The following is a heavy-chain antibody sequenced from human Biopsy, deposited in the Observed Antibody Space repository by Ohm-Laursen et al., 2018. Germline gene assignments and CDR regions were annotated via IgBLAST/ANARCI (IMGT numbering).Heavy chain of an antibody. CDR1: GFTFSSYG. D-gene: IGHD2-8*01. CDR2: IWYDGSNK. CDR3: AKCMTGGSNYYFHH. J-gene: IGHJ4*02. Sequence: SSLRLSCLAPGFTFSSYGMHWVRQAPGKGLEWVAAIWYDGSNKNYADSVKGRFTISRDNSKNTLYLQMNSLRGEDTAVYYCAKCMTGGSNYYFHHCGQGTLVTVSS. V-gene: IGHV3-33*06.